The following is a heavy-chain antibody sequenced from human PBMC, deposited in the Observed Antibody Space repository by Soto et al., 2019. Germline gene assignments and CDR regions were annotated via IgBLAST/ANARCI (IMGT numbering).Heavy chain of an antibody. Sequence: GGSLRLSCAASALTFRNNWMSWVRQAPGKGLEWVANINQDGSEKSYVDSVKGRFTISRDRAKNSVYLHLSSLRAGDTAVYFCARGSGSAYFDFWGQGTLVTVSS. J-gene: IGHJ4*02. CDR2: INQDGSEK. V-gene: IGHV3-7*01. CDR3: ARGSGSAYFDF. D-gene: IGHD3-10*01. CDR1: ALTFRNNW.